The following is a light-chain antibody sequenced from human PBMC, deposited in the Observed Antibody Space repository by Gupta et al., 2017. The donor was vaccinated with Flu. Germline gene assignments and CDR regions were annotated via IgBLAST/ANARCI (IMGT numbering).Light chain of an antibody. J-gene: IGLJ2*01. Sequence: SVLTQPPSASGPPGPTVTISCFAAPSNIGRDIVHWYQQLPGTAPSLLIFNNTQRPSGVPDRLSGSKAGTSASLVISGLQAEDESDYFCQAWDGSLKGAVFGGGTRLTVL. CDR3: QAWDGSLKGAV. V-gene: IGLV1-44*01. CDR2: NNT. CDR1: PSNIGRDI.